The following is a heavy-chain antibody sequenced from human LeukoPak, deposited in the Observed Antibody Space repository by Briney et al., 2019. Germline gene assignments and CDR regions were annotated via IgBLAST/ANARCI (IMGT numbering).Heavy chain of an antibody. CDR1: GFTFSGSV. Sequence: GGSLRLSCAASGFTFSGSVMHWVRQAPGKGLEWVANIKQDGSEKYYVDSVKGRFTISRDNAKNTLYLQMNSLRAEDTAVYYCASIAAAGTGLRYIAFDIWGQGTMVTVSS. CDR2: IKQDGSEK. D-gene: IGHD6-13*01. V-gene: IGHV3-7*01. CDR3: ASIAAAGTGLRYIAFDI. J-gene: IGHJ3*02.